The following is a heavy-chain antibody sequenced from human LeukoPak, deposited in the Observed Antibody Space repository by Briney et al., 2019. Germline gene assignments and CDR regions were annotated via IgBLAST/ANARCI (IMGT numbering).Heavy chain of an antibody. Sequence: ASVKVSCKVSGYTLTELSMHWVRQAPGKGLEWMGGFDREDGETIYAQKFQGRVTMTEDTFTDTAYMELSSLRSEDTAVYYCASFYGSGSYSYYGMDVWGKGTTVTVSS. CDR2: FDREDGET. CDR3: ASFYGSGSYSYYGMDV. J-gene: IGHJ6*04. CDR1: GYTLTELS. V-gene: IGHV1-24*01. D-gene: IGHD3-10*01.